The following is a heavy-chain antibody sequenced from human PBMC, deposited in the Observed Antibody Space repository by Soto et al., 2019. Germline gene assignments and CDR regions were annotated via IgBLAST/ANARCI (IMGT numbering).Heavy chain of an antibody. CDR2: ISPYNRNT. CDR3: ARVIAAAADFDY. D-gene: IGHD6-13*01. CDR1: GYTFTSYG. Sequence: ASVKVSCKASGYTFTSYGLSWVRQAPGQGLEWMGWISPYNRNTNYAQKLQGRVTMTTDTSTSTAYMELRSLRSDDTAVYYCARVIAAAADFDYWGQGTLVTVS. V-gene: IGHV1-18*01. J-gene: IGHJ4*02.